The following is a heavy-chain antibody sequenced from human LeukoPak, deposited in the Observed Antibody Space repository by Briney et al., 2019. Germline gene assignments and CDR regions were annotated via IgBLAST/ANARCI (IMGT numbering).Heavy chain of an antibody. J-gene: IGHJ4*02. D-gene: IGHD3-22*01. CDR1: GYSFTSYW. Sequence: TGGSLQISCKGSGYSFTSYWIGWVRQLPGEGLEWMGIIYPGDSDTRYSPSFQGQVTISADKSISTAYLQWSSLKASDTAMYYCARYSYDSSGYYDYWGQGTLVTVSS. V-gene: IGHV5-51*01. CDR3: ARYSYDSSGYYDY. CDR2: IYPGDSDT.